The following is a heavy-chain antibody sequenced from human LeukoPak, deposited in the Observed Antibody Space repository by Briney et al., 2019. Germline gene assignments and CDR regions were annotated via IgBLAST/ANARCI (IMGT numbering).Heavy chain of an antibody. V-gene: IGHV4-59*01. J-gene: IGHJ3*02. Sequence: SETLSLTCTVSGGSISSYYWSWIRQPPGKGLEWIGYIYYSGGTNYNPSLKSRVTISVDTSKNQFSLKLSSVTAADTAVYYCARDRQGAFDIWGQGTMVTVSS. CDR1: GGSISSYY. CDR3: ARDRQGAFDI. CDR2: IYYSGGT.